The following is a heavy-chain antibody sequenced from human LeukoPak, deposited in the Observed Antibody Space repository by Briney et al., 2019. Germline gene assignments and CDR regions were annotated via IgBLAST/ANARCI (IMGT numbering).Heavy chain of an antibody. CDR3: ARMAPYSSGCSQNRGHYYYYYGMDV. CDR2: INHSGST. J-gene: IGHJ6*02. D-gene: IGHD6-19*01. V-gene: IGHV4-34*01. CDR1: GGSFSGYY. Sequence: SETLSLTCAVYGGSFSGYYWSWIRQPPGKGLEWIGEINHSGSTNYNPSLKSRVTISVDTSKNQFSLKLSSVTAADTAVYYCARMAPYSSGCSQNRGHYYYYYGMDVWGQGTTVTVSS.